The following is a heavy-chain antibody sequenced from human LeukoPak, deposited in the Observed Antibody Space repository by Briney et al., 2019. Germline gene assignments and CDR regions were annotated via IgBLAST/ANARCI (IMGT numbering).Heavy chain of an antibody. J-gene: IGHJ5*02. D-gene: IGHD4-23*01. CDR1: GGSFSGYY. CDR3: ATGGNSVWFDP. CDR2: INHSGST. V-gene: IGHV4-34*01. Sequence: PSETLSLTCAVYGGSFSGYYWSWIRQPPGKGLEWIGEINHSGSTNYNPSLKSRDTISVDTSKNQFSLKLSSVTAADTAVYYCATGGNSVWFDPWGQGTLVTVSS.